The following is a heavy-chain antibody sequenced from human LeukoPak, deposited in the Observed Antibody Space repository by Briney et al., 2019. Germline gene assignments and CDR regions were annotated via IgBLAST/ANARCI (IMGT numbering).Heavy chain of an antibody. V-gene: IGHV3-21*01. CDR2: ISSSGSYI. CDR1: GFTFSSYW. CDR3: ARLHSGSYSRYFDY. J-gene: IGHJ4*02. D-gene: IGHD1-26*01. Sequence: PGGPLRLSCAASGFTFSSYWMHWFRKAPGKGLDWVSSISSSGSYIYYADSVKGRFTISRDNAKNSLYLQMNSLRAEDTAVYYCARLHSGSYSRYFDYWGQGTLVTVSS.